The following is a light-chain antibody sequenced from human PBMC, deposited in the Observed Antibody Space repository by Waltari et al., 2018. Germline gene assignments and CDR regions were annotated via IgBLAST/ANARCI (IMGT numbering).Light chain of an antibody. CDR3: YSTDRSGKYRT. J-gene: IGLJ2*01. Sequence: SYELTQAPSVSVSPGQTATITCPGDGWPNKYAYWYHQNAGRAPVMVIYEDTKRPPGIPGRFSGSSSGTMATLTITGAQVEDEAVYYCYSTDRSGKYRTFGGGTKLTVL. CDR1: GWPNKY. V-gene: IGLV3-10*01. CDR2: EDT.